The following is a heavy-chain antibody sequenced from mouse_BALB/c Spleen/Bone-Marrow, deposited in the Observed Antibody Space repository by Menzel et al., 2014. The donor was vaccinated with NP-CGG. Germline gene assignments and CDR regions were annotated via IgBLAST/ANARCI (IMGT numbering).Heavy chain of an antibody. CDR1: GYTFTSYW. J-gene: IGHJ4*01. CDR3: ARGTARAMMDY. D-gene: IGHD3-2*01. CDR2: IHPSNGRT. Sequence: VQLQQSGTELVKPGASVKLSCKASGYTFTSYWIHWVKQRPGQGLEWIGEIHPSNGRTNYSEKFKTKATLTVDKSSTTAHMQLRSLTSEDSEVYYCARGTARAMMDYWGQGTSVTVSS. V-gene: IGHV1S81*02.